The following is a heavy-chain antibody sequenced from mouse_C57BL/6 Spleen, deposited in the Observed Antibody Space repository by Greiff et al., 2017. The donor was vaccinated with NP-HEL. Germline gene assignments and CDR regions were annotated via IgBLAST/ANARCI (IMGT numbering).Heavy chain of an antibody. CDR1: GYTFTSYG. CDR2: IYPRSGNT. CDR3: ARWDYDVPFDY. J-gene: IGHJ2*01. Sequence: VQVVESGAELARPGASVKLSCKASGYTFTSYGISWVKQRTGQGLEWIGEIYPRSGNTYYNEKFKGKATLTADKSSSTAYMELRSLTSEDSAVYFCARWDYDVPFDYWGQGTTLTVSS. V-gene: IGHV1-81*01. D-gene: IGHD2-4*01.